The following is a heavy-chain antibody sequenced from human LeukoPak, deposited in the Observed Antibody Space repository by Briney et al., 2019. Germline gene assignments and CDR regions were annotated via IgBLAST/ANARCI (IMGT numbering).Heavy chain of an antibody. V-gene: IGHV3-33*01. Sequence: GGSLRLSCAASGSTFSSYGMHWVRQAPGKGLEWVALIGHDRSNKYYADSVKGRFTISRDNSKNTVDLQMNSLRGEDTAVYYCARGQYRLIWFGDEISDGFDIWGQGTMVTVSS. CDR1: GSTFSSYG. CDR3: ARGQYRLIWFGDEISDGFDI. D-gene: IGHD3-10*01. CDR2: IGHDRSNK. J-gene: IGHJ3*02.